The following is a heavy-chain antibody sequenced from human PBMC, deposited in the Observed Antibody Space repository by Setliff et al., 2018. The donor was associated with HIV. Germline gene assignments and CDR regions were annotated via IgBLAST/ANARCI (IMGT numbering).Heavy chain of an antibody. D-gene: IGHD3-22*01. CDR2: INPNIGNT. Sequence: GASVNVSCKASVYTFSNYNINWVRQATGQGLEWMGWINPNIGNTGYAQKFQGRVTMDRNTSISTAYMELSSLRSEDTAVYYCARGLVNKYDSSGNREYWGQGTLVTSPQ. CDR3: ARGLVNKYDSSGNREY. J-gene: IGHJ4*02. V-gene: IGHV1-8*02. CDR1: VYTFSNYN.